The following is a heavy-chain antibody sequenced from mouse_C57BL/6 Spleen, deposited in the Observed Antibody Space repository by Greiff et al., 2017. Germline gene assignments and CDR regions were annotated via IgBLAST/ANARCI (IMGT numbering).Heavy chain of an antibody. J-gene: IGHJ2*01. CDR2: IHPNSGST. D-gene: IGHD1-1*01. V-gene: IGHV1-64*01. CDR3: ARDYGSRGYFDY. Sequence: QVHVKQPGAELVKPGASVKLSCKASGYTFTSYWMHWVKQRPGQGLEWIGMIHPNSGSTNYNEKFKSKATLTVDKSSSTAYMQLSSLTSEDSAVXYCARDYGSRGYFDYWGQGTTLTVSS. CDR1: GYTFTSYW.